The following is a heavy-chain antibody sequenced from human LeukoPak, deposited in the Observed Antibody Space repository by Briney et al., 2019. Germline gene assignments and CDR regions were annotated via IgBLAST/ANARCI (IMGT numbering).Heavy chain of an antibody. CDR3: AKDNSLGYCSSTSCSLFDY. D-gene: IGHD2-2*01. CDR1: GFTFSTNA. V-gene: IGHV3-48*01. Sequence: GPLRLSCAASGFTFSTNALNWVGQAPGKGLEWVSYFTDASLTMYYTDSVKGRFTISRDNSKNTLYLQMNSLRAEDTAVYYCAKDNSLGYCSSTSCSLFDYWGQGTLVTVSS. J-gene: IGHJ4*02. CDR2: FTDASLTM.